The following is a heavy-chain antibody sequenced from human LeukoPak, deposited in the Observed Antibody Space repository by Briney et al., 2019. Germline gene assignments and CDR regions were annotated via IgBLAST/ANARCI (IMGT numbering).Heavy chain of an antibody. CDR3: ARVIRGYFDY. J-gene: IGHJ4*02. V-gene: IGHV1-18*04. CDR2: ISAYNGNT. D-gene: IGHD2/OR15-2a*01. CDR1: GYTFTGYY. Sequence: ASVKVSCKGSGYTFTGYYMHWVRQAPGQGLEWMGWISAYNGNTNYAQKLQGRVTMTTDTSTSTAYMELRSLRSDDTAVYYCARVIRGYFDYWGQGTLVTVSS.